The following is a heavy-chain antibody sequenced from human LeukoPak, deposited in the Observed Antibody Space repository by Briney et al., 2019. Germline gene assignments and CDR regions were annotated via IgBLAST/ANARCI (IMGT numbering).Heavy chain of an antibody. J-gene: IGHJ4*02. CDR2: IYYSGNT. CDR1: GGSISDYY. D-gene: IGHD5-18*01. Sequence: SETLSLNCTVSGGSISDYYCNCIRQPPGRGLEWIGYIYYSGNTKYNPSLKSRVTISLDTSRNQFSLKLNSVTTADTAVYYCARGPRLPHFHYWGQGTVLTVSS. CDR3: ARGPRLPHFHY. V-gene: IGHV4-59*01.